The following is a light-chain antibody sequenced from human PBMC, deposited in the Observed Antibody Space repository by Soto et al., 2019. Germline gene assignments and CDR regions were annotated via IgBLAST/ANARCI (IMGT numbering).Light chain of an antibody. Sequence: QSALNQPASVSGSPGQSITISCTGTSGVVGGYNYVSWYQQHPGKAPKLMIYDVSNRPSGVSNRFSGSESGNTASLTISGLQAEDEADYYCCSYTSSSTFVFGSGTKVTVL. CDR3: CSYTSSSTFV. J-gene: IGLJ1*01. CDR2: DVS. V-gene: IGLV2-14*01. CDR1: SGVVGGYNY.